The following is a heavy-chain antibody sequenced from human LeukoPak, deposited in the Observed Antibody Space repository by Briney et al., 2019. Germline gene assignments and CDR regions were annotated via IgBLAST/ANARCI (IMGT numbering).Heavy chain of an antibody. CDR2: IRSKANNYAT. CDR3: ARPSQYGSGTDYYFDS. D-gene: IGHD3-10*01. V-gene: IGHV3-73*01. Sequence: PGGSLRLSCAASGFTFSSYAMHWVRQASGKGLEWVGHIRSKANNYATIYAASVKGRFTISRDDSRNTAYLQMNSLKTEDTAVYYCARPSQYGSGTDYYFDSWGQGTLVTVSS. J-gene: IGHJ4*02. CDR1: GFTFSSYA.